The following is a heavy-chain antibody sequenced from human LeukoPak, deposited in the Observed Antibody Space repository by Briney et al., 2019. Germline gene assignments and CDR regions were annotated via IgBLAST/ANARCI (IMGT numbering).Heavy chain of an antibody. V-gene: IGHV3-48*01. CDR1: GFTFSSYS. J-gene: IGHJ4*02. D-gene: IGHD6-19*01. Sequence: GGSLRLSCAASGFTFSSYSMNWVRQAPGKGLEWVSYISSSSSSTIYYADSVKGRFTISRDNSKNTLYLQMNSLRAEDTAVYYCAKDEEGQWLVEAYFDYWGQGTLVTVSS. CDR2: ISSSSSSTI. CDR3: AKDEEGQWLVEAYFDY.